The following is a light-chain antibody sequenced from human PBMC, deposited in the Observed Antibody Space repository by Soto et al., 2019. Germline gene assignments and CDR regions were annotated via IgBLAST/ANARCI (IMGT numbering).Light chain of an antibody. J-gene: IGLJ1*01. V-gene: IGLV2-8*01. CDR1: SSDVGGYNY. CDR3: LSYADTAYV. CDR2: EVS. Sequence: HSALTQPPSASGSPGQSVTISCAGTSSDVGGYNYVSWYQQYPGKVPKLMIYEVSERPSGVPDRFSGSKSGNTAFLTVSGLQAEDEADYYCLSYADTAYVFGTGTKLTVL.